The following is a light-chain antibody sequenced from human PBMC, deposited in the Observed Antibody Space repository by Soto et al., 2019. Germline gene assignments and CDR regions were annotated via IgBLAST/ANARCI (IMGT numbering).Light chain of an antibody. V-gene: IGLV2-18*02. J-gene: IGLJ2*01. Sequence: QSVLTQPPSVSGSPGQSVTISCTGTSSDIGHADRDSWYQQFPGTAPKLMIYEVNNRPSGVPDRFSGSKSGNTASLTISGLQPEDEADYYCTSTSTKYFVILFGGGTKLTVL. CDR1: SSDIGHADR. CDR2: EVN. CDR3: TSTSTKYFVIL.